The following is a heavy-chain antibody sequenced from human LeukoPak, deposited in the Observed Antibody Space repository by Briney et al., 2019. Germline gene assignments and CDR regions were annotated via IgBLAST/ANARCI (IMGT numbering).Heavy chain of an antibody. CDR1: GGSFSGYY. D-gene: IGHD5-18*01. V-gene: IGHV4-34*01. CDR2: IYYSGST. CDR3: ASSLLGRIQLWPVDY. Sequence: SETLSLTCAVYGGSFSGYYWSWIRQPPGKGLEWIGSIYYSGSTYYNPSLKSRVTISVDTSKNQFSLKLSSVTAADTAVYYCASSLLGRIQLWPVDYWGQGTLVTVSS. J-gene: IGHJ4*02.